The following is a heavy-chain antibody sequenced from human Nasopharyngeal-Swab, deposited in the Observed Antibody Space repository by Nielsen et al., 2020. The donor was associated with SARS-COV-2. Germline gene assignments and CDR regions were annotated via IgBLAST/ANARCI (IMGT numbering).Heavy chain of an antibody. CDR3: ATDGPLRAYYMDV. CDR2: ISAYSGKT. Sequence: ASVKVSCKASNYTFIDYGISWVRQAPGQGLEWMGWISAYSGKTDYAQEFQDRVTMTTDTSTSTAYMELRTLRSDDTAVYYCATDGPLRAYYMDVWGKGTTVSVSS. J-gene: IGHJ6*03. CDR1: NYTFIDYG. V-gene: IGHV1-18*04.